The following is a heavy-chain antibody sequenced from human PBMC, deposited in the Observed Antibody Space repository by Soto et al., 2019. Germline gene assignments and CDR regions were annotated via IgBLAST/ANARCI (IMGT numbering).Heavy chain of an antibody. CDR3: AADKDYDFWSGYPSDGMDV. CDR2: IVVGSGNT. Sequence: ASVKVSCKASGFTFTSSAVKWVRQARGQRLEWIGWIVVGSGNTNYAQKFQERVTITRDMSTNTAYMELSSLRSEDTAVYYCAADKDYDFWSGYPSDGMDVWGQGTTVTVSS. CDR1: GFTFTSSA. D-gene: IGHD3-3*01. V-gene: IGHV1-58*01. J-gene: IGHJ6*02.